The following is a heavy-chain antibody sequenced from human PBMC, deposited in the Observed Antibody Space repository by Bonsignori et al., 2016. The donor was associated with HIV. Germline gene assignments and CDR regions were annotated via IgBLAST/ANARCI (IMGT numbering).Heavy chain of an antibody. D-gene: IGHD3-16*01. Sequence: WIRQPPGKGLEWVAFIRYDGSNKYYADSVKGRFTISRDNSENTLYLQMNSLRAEDTAVYYCAKGWGGSAYIQYYHYCMDVWGKGTTVTVSS. CDR2: IRYDGSNK. J-gene: IGHJ6*03. CDR3: AKGWGGSAYIQYYHYCMDV. V-gene: IGHV3-30*02.